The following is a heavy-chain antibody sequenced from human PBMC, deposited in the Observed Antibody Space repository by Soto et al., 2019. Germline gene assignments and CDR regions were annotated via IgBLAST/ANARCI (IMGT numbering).Heavy chain of an antibody. CDR2: IYYSGST. Sequence: SETLSLTCTVSGGSISSGDYYWSWIRQPPGKGLEWIGYIYYSGSTNYNPSLKSRVTISVDKSKNQLSLKVTSVTAADTAVYYCARAAMGGSSWPFDDWGQGTLVTVAS. J-gene: IGHJ4*02. CDR3: ARAAMGGSSWPFDD. D-gene: IGHD6-13*01. CDR1: GGSISSGDYY. V-gene: IGHV4-30-4*01.